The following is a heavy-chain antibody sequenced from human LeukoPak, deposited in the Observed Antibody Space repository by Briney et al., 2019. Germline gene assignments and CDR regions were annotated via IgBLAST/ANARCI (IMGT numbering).Heavy chain of an antibody. J-gene: IGHJ4*02. D-gene: IGHD2-2*02. CDR2: INPNSGGT. CDR1: GYTFTGYY. CDR3: ARDRWDKGPAIPGGD. V-gene: IGHV1-2*06. Sequence: ASVKVSCKASGYTFTGYYMHWVRQAPGQGLEWMGRINPNSGGTNYAQKFQGRVTMTRDTSISTAYMELSRLRSDDTAVYYCARDRWDKGPAIPGGDWGQGTLVTVSS.